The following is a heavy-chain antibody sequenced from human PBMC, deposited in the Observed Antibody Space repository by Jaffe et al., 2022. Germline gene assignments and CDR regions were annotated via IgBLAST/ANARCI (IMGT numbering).Heavy chain of an antibody. D-gene: IGHD6-19*01. CDR3: GREDDGWSRPHFFRN. V-gene: IGHV3-48*03. J-gene: IGHJ4*02. CDR2: ISRSGRTI. Sequence: EVQLVESGGGLVQPGGSLRLSCAASGFTLSSYEMSWVRQAPGKGLEWVSYISRSGRTIYYADSVKGRFTISRDSAENSLYLQMNNLRAEDTGVYYCGREDDGWSRPHFFRNWGQGTLVTVSS. CDR1: GFTLSSYE.